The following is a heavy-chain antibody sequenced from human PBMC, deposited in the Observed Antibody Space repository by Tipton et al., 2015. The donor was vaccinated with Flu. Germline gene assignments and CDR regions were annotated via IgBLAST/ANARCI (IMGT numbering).Heavy chain of an antibody. D-gene: IGHD2-15*01. CDR2: IFYSGST. J-gene: IGHJ5*02. Sequence: TLSLTCTVSGGSISSGSYYWSWIRQHPGRGLEWIGYIFYSGSTYYNPSLKSRVTISVDTSKNQFSLRLSSVTAADTAVYFCARDKSGGTNWFDPWGQGTLVTVSS. CDR3: ARDKSGGTNWFDP. CDR1: GGSISSGSYY. V-gene: IGHV4-31*03.